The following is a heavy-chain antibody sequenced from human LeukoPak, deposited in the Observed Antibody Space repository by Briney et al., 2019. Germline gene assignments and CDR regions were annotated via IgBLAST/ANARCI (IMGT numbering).Heavy chain of an antibody. D-gene: IGHD3-16*01. Sequence: ASVKVSCKASGYTFTTYYMHWVRQAPGQGLEWMGIINPSGGSTNYAQKFQGRVTTTRDMSTSTVYMELSSLRSEDTAVYYCARRGNYYYYMDVWGKGTPVTVSS. V-gene: IGHV1-46*01. CDR1: GYTFTTYY. J-gene: IGHJ6*03. CDR3: ARRGNYYYYMDV. CDR2: INPSGGST.